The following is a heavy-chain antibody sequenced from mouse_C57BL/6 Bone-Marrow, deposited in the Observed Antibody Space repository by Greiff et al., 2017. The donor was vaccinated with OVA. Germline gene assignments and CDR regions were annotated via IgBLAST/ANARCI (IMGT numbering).Heavy chain of an antibody. CDR3: AREGNGYAMDY. D-gene: IGHD2-1*01. CDR2: IDPSDSYT. V-gene: IGHV1-50*01. J-gene: IGHJ4*01. CDR1: GYTFTSYW. Sequence: QVQLQQPGAELVKPGASVKLSCKASGYTFTSYWMQWVKQRPGQGLEWIGEIDPSDSYTNYNQKFKGKATLTVDTSSSTAYMQLSSLTSEDSAVYYCAREGNGYAMDYWGQVTSVTVSS.